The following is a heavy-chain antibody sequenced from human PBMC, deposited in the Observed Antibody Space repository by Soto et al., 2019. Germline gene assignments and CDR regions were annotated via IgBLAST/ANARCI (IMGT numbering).Heavy chain of an antibody. CDR2: MYKTGET. J-gene: IGHJ6*02. V-gene: IGHV4-61*01. CDR3: MKAHESGDFLGMSV. Sequence: SETLSLTCTVSGGSVSTGMKYWGWVRQPPGKALEFIEYMYKTGETLLNSSLKSRVTLSMETSKNQFSLTLSSVTAADTAVYFCMKAHESGDFLGMSVWGPGTTVTVSS. D-gene: IGHD3-10*01. CDR1: GGSVSTGMKY.